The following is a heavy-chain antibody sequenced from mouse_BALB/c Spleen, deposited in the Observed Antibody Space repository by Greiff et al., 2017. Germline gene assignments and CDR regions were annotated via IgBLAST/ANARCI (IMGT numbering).Heavy chain of an antibody. V-gene: IGHV2-6-7*01. CDR1: GFSLTGYG. J-gene: IGHJ4*01. CDR3: ARDRKALTGDYYAMDY. CDR2: IWGDGST. Sequence: QVQLQQSGPGLVAPSQSLSITCTVSGFSLTGYGVNWVRQPPGKGLEWLGMIWGDGSTDYNSALKSRLSISKDNSKSQVFLKMNSLQTDDTARYYCARDRKALTGDYYAMDYWGQGTSVTVSS.